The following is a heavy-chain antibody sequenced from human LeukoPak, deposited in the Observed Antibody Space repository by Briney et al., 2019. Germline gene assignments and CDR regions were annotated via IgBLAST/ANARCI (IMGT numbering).Heavy chain of an antibody. CDR3: ARSRIRFLEWLA. Sequence: SETLSLTCTVSGDSVSSGSNYWSWIRQPAGKGLEWIGRIYNSWTTNYNPSLKSRVTISVDTSKNQFSLKLSSVTAADTAVYYCARSRIRFLEWLAWGQGTLVTVSS. J-gene: IGHJ4*02. D-gene: IGHD3-3*01. V-gene: IGHV4-61*02. CDR1: GDSVSSGSNY. CDR2: IYNSWTT.